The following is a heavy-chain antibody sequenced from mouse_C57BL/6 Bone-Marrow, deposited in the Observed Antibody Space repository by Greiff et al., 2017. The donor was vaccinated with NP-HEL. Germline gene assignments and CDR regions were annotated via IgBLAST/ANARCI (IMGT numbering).Heavy chain of an antibody. J-gene: IGHJ3*01. D-gene: IGHD2-4*01. V-gene: IGHV1-9*01. CDR1: GYTFTGYW. CDR3: ARRGDYPWFAY. Sequence: VQLQESGAELMKPGASVKLSCKATGYTFTGYWIEWVKQRPGHGLEWIGEILPGSGSTNYNGKFKGKATFTADTPSNTAYMQRSSLTTEDSAIYYCARRGDYPWFAYWGQGTLVTVSA. CDR2: ILPGSGST.